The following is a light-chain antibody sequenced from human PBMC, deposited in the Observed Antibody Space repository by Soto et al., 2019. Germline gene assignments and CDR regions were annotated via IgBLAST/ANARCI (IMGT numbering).Light chain of an antibody. J-gene: IGKJ1*01. CDR2: DAS. Sequence: EVVMTQSPATLSVSPGEGATLSCRATRAIGTNLGWYQQKPGQAPRLLIYDASIRDTGIPARFSGSESGTEFTLTITSLQSEDFAVYYCQHYDRWPPTFGQGTKVDIK. V-gene: IGKV3-15*01. CDR3: QHYDRWPPT. CDR1: RAIGTN.